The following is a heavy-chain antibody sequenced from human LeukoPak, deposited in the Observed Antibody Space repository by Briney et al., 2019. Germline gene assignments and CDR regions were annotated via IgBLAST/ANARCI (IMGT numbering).Heavy chain of an antibody. Sequence: GGSLRLSCTASGFTFGDYAMSWVRQAPGKGLEWVGFIRSKAYGGTTEYAASVKARFTISRDDSKSIAYLQMNSLKTEDTAVYYCTRDPGSGYYLDYWGQGTLVTLSS. J-gene: IGHJ4*02. D-gene: IGHD3-10*01. CDR1: GFTFGDYA. V-gene: IGHV3-49*04. CDR2: IRSKAYGGTT. CDR3: TRDPGSGYYLDY.